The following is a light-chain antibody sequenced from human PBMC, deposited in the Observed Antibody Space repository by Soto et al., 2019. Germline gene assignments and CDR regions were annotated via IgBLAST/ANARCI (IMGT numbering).Light chain of an antibody. V-gene: IGKV3-20*01. CDR1: QIVGSSY. J-gene: IGKJ4*01. CDR2: GAS. CDR3: QQYGSSPPLT. Sequence: EIVLTQSPGTLSLSPGERATLSCRASQIVGSSYVAWYQQRPGQAPRLLIYGASSMATGIPDRFSGSGSGTDFTLTISRLEPEDFAVYYCQQYGSSPPLTFGGGTNVEIK.